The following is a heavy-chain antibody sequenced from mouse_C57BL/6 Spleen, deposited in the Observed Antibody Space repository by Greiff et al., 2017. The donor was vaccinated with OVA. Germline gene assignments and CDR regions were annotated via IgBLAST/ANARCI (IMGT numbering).Heavy chain of an antibody. Sequence: QVQLKESGPGILQPSQTLSLTCSFSGFSLSTSNMGIGWIRQPSGKGLEWLAHIWWNDDKYYNPSLKSRLTISKDTSNNQVFLKITSVDTADTATYYCAQTPKLTGTSVFAYWGQGSLVTVSA. CDR2: IWWNDDK. CDR1: GFSLSTSNMG. V-gene: IGHV8-5*01. J-gene: IGHJ3*01. CDR3: AQTPKLTGTSVFAY. D-gene: IGHD4-1*01.